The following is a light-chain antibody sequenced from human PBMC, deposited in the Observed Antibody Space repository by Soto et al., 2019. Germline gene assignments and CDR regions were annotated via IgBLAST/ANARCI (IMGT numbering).Light chain of an antibody. CDR3: ATWDDSRNGYV. J-gene: IGLJ1*01. CDR2: DND. V-gene: IGLV1-44*01. Sequence: QSVLTQPPSASGTPGQRVTISASGSTPNIGSNTVSWYQQLPGTAPKHLIYDNDERPSGVPVRFSGSKSATSASLVISGLQSEDEGDYYCATWDDSRNGYVFGPGTKLTVL. CDR1: TPNIGSNT.